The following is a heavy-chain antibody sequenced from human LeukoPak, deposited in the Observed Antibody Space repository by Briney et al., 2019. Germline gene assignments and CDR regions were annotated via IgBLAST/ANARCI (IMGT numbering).Heavy chain of an antibody. CDR2: ISSSGSTI. CDR3: ARDATVTLGAFDI. Sequence: GGSLRLSCAASGFTFSSYEMNWVRQAPGKGLEWVSYISSSGSTIYYADSVKGRFTISRDNAKNSLYLQMNSLRAEDTAVYYCARDATVTLGAFDIWGQGTMVTVSS. CDR1: GFTFSSYE. J-gene: IGHJ3*02. D-gene: IGHD4-17*01. V-gene: IGHV3-48*03.